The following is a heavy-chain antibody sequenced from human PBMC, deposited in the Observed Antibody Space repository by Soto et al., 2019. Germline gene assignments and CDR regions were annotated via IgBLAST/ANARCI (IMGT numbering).Heavy chain of an antibody. CDR3: SRLSTSAGRRDLAG. J-gene: IGHJ4*02. CDR1: GFSLGSYW. V-gene: IGHV3-7*01. CDR2: INQDGSES. Sequence: EVQLVESGGGLVQPGGSLRLSCAASGFSLGSYWMSWVRQAPGKGLEWVANINQDGSESDYVGSVNGRFTFTRDNATNSLYLQMNSRRAEDTAVYYCSRLSTSAGRRDLAGWGQGTLVTVSS.